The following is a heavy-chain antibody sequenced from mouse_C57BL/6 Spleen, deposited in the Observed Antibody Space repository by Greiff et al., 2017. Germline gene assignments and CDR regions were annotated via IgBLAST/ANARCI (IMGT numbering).Heavy chain of an antibody. CDR3: ARETYDEGYYYAMDY. V-gene: IGHV5-4*01. CDR2: ISDGGSYT. D-gene: IGHD2-14*01. CDR1: GFTFSSYA. J-gene: IGHJ4*01. Sequence: EVKLMESGGGLVKPGGSLKLSCAASGFTFSSYAMSWVRQTPEKRLEWVATISDGGSYTYYPDNVKGRFTISRDNAKNNLYLQMSHLKSEDTAMYYCARETYDEGYYYAMDYWGQGTSVTVSS.